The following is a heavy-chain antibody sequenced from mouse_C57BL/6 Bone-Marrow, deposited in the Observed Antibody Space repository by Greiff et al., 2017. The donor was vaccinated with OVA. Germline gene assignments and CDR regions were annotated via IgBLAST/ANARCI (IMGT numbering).Heavy chain of an antibody. Sequence: VQLQQSGAELVRPGASVKLSCTASGFNIKDDYMHWVKQRPEQGLEWIGWIDPENGDTEDASKFQGKATITADTSSNTAYLQLSSLTSEDTAVYYCTTRYEYDGAMDYWGQGTSVTVSS. CDR1: GFNIKDDY. J-gene: IGHJ4*01. CDR2: IDPENGDT. V-gene: IGHV14-4*01. D-gene: IGHD2-4*01. CDR3: TTRYEYDGAMDY.